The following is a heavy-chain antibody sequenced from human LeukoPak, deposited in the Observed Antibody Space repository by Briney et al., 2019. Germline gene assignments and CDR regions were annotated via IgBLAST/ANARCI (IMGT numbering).Heavy chain of an antibody. CDR3: ASSGGMATIGAFDI. CDR2: INHSGST. CDR1: GGSFSGYY. V-gene: IGHV4-34*01. J-gene: IGHJ3*02. D-gene: IGHD5-24*01. Sequence: PSETLSLTCAVYGGSFSGYYWSWIRQPPGKGLEWIGEINHSGSTNYNPSLKSRVTISVDTSKNQFSLKLSSVTAADTAVYYCASSGGMATIGAFDIWGQGTMVTVSS.